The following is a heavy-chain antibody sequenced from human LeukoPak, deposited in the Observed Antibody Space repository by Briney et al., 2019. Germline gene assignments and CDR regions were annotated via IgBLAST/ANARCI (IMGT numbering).Heavy chain of an antibody. CDR1: GGSISSTTYY. J-gene: IGHJ4*02. V-gene: IGHV4-39*07. CDR3: AREGYSGYDPFDY. Sequence: PSETLSLTCTVSGGSISSTTYYWGWIRQPPGKGLEWIGSIYYSGSTNYNPSLKSRVTISVDTSKNQFSLKLSSVTAADTAVYYCAREGYSGYDPFDYWGQGTLVTVSS. CDR2: IYYSGST. D-gene: IGHD5-12*01.